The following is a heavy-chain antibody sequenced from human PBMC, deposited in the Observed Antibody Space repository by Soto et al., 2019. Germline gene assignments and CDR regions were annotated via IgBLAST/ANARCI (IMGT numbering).Heavy chain of an antibody. Sequence: SETLSLTCTVSGGSISSYYWSWIRQPPGKGLEWIGYIYYSGSTNYNPSLKSRVTISVDTSKNQFSLKLSSVTAADTAVYYCARSTYYDFWSGYYYPLNDAFDIWGQGTMVTVSS. CDR3: ARSTYYDFWSGYYYPLNDAFDI. CDR1: GGSISSYY. CDR2: IYYSGST. D-gene: IGHD3-3*01. J-gene: IGHJ3*02. V-gene: IGHV4-59*01.